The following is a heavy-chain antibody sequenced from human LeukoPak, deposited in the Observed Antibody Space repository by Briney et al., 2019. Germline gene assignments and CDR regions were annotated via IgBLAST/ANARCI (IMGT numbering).Heavy chain of an antibody. J-gene: IGHJ3*02. D-gene: IGHD2-2*01. Sequence: SVKVSCKASGGTFISYAISWVRQAPGQGLEWMGGIIPIFGTANYTQKFQGRVTITADESTSTAYMELSSLRSEDTAVYYCAANSIVAVPAAPSGAFDIWGQGTMVTVSS. CDR2: IIPIFGTA. V-gene: IGHV1-69*13. CDR3: AANSIVAVPAAPSGAFDI. CDR1: GGTFISYA.